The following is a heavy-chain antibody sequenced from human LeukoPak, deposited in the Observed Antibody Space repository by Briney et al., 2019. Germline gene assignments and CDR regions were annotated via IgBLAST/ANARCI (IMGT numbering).Heavy chain of an antibody. CDR1: GYPISSSNW. CDR3: ARNAAGFEGGFDP. Sequence: SETLSLTCAVSGYPISSSNWWGWIRQPPGKGLEWIGYIYYSGSVYYNPSLKSRVTMSVDTSKNRFSMKMSSVTAVDTAVYYCARNAAGFEGGFDPWGQGTLVTVSS. J-gene: IGHJ5*02. CDR2: IYYSGSV. V-gene: IGHV4-28*05. D-gene: IGHD1-26*01.